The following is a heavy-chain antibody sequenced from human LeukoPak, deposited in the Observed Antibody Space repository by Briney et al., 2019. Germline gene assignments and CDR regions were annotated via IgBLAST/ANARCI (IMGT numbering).Heavy chain of an antibody. D-gene: IGHD3-3*01. V-gene: IGHV3-23*01. CDR3: AKDQDYDFWSGYYGLYNWFDP. Sequence: GGSLRPSCAASGFTFTSYAMSWARQAPGKWLEWVSAISGSGGSTYYADSVKGRFIISRDNSKNPLYLQMNSLRAEDTAVYYCAKDQDYDFWSGYYGLYNWFDPWGQGTLVTVSS. J-gene: IGHJ5*02. CDR1: GFTFTSYA. CDR2: ISGSGGST.